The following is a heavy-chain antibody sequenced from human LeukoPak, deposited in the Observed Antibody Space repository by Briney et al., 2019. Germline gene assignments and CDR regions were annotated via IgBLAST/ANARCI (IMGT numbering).Heavy chain of an antibody. CDR3: ARGRGWVDH. CDR1: GFTFTAYA. CDR2: IHDDGIVT. D-gene: IGHD3-16*01. Sequence: GGTLRLSCAASGFTFTAYAMSWFRQTPEKGLEWVANIHDDGIVTHYVDSVKGRFTISRDNARNSVNLRLNSLRVEDTALYYCARGRGWVDHWGQGTLVTVSS. V-gene: IGHV3-7*01. J-gene: IGHJ4*02.